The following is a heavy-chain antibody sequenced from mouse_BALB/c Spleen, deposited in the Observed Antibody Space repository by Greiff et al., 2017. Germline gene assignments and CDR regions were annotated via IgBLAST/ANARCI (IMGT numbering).Heavy chain of an antibody. D-gene: IGHD2-4*01. V-gene: IGHV2-9-2*01. J-gene: IGHJ4*01. CDR2: IWTGGGT. Sequence: QVQLKESGPGLVAPSQSLSITCTVSGFSLTSYDISWIRQPPGKGLEWLGVIWTGGGTNYNSAFMSRLSISKDNSKSQVFLIMNSLQTDDTAIYYCVRHDDYYYAMDYWGQGTSGTGSS. CDR1: GFSLTSYD. CDR3: VRHDDYYYAMDY.